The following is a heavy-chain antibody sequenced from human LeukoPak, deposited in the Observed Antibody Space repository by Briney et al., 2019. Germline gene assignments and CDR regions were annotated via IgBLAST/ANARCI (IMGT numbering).Heavy chain of an antibody. CDR3: AKSWLAVDN. CDR2: IRSDE. J-gene: IGHJ4*02. CDR1: GFTFSSFG. Sequence: GGSLRLSCAASGFTFSSFGMHWFRQAPGKGLEWVAYIRSDEYYADSVKGRFTISRDNSKNTLYLQMNSLRAEDTAVYYCAKSWLAVDNWGQGTLVTVSS. D-gene: IGHD5-12*01. V-gene: IGHV3-30*02.